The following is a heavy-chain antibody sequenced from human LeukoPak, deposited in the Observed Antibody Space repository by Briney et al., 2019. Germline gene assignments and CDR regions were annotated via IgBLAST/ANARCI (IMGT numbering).Heavy chain of an antibody. CDR3: ARRISVLDGGGWPLDIFDF. V-gene: IGHV3-7*01. D-gene: IGHD2-15*01. J-gene: IGHJ4*02. CDR1: GFTFSDYW. Sequence: PGGSLRLSCAASGFTFSDYWMGWVRQAPGKGLQWVANINQDGSEKYYVDSVKGRFTISRDNAKNSLYLRMNSLRAEDTAIYFCARRISVLDGGGWPLDIFDFWGQGTLVTVSS. CDR2: INQDGSEK.